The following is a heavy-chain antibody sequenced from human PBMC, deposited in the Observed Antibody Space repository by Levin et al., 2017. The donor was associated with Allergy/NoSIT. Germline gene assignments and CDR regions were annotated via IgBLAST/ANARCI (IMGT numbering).Heavy chain of an antibody. Sequence: PGGSLRLSCAASGFTFSSYGMHWVRQAPGKGLEWVAVIWYDGSNKHYADSVTVRFTISRDNSNNTLYLHMHSLSAEAAAVYYCGRESRYFDWLLPTYYYGMDIWGQGTTVTVS. CDR3: GRESRYFDWLLPTYYYGMDI. CDR1: GFTFSSYG. J-gene: IGHJ6*02. CDR2: IWYDGSNK. V-gene: IGHV3-33*01. D-gene: IGHD3-9*01.